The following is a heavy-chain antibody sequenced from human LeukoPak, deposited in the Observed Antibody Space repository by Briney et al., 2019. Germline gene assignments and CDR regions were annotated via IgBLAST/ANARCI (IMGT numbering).Heavy chain of an antibody. CDR2: INHSGST. D-gene: IGHD5-24*01. J-gene: IGHJ4*02. CDR3: ARDGYNSGVY. V-gene: IGHV4-34*01. CDR1: GGSFSGYY. Sequence: PSETLSLTCAVYGGSFSGYYWSWIRQPPGKGLEWIGEINHSGSTNYNPSLKSRVTISVDTSKNQFSLKLSSVTAADTAVYYCARDGYNSGVYWGQGTLVTVPS.